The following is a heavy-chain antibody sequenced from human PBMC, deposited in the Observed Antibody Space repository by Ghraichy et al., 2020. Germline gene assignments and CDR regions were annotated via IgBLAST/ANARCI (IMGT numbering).Heavy chain of an antibody. CDR2: INHSGST. Sequence: SETLSLTCAVYGGSFSGYYWSWIRQPPGKGLEWIGEINHSGSTNYNPSLKSRVTISVDTSKNQFSLKLSSVTAADTAVFYCARKRRVGATLAYWGQGTLVTVSS. D-gene: IGHD1-26*01. J-gene: IGHJ4*02. CDR1: GGSFSGYY. V-gene: IGHV4-34*01. CDR3: ARKRRVGATLAY.